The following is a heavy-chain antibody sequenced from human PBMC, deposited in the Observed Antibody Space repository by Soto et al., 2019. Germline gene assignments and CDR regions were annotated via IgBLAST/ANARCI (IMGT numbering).Heavy chain of an antibody. J-gene: IGHJ6*02. Sequence: SQTKSHPSTVAEGSIRSSSYYWGWIHKPPGKGLEWIGSIYYSGSTYYNPSLKSRVTISVDTSKNQFSLKLSSVTAADTAVYYCARQAHYDFWSGYYQSLYYYYGMDVWGQGTTVTVSS. CDR1: EGSIRSSSYY. D-gene: IGHD3-3*01. CDR2: IYYSGST. V-gene: IGHV4-39*01. CDR3: ARQAHYDFWSGYYQSLYYYYGMDV.